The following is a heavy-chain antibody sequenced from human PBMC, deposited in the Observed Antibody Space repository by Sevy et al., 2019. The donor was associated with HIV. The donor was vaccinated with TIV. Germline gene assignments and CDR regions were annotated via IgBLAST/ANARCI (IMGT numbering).Heavy chain of an antibody. CDR1: GFTFSSYA. CDR2: ISGSGGST. Sequence: GGSLRLSCAASGFTFSSYAMSWVRQAPGKGLEWVSGISGSGGSTYYAASVKGRFTISRDNSKDTLYLQMNSLRAEDTAVYYCVKGGNSVYYYIYYFDFWGQGTLVTVSS. V-gene: IGHV3-23*01. D-gene: IGHD3-22*01. CDR3: VKGGNSVYYYIYYFDF. J-gene: IGHJ4*02.